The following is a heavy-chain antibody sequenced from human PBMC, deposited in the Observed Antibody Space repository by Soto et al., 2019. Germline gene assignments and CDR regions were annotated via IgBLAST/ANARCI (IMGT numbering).Heavy chain of an antibody. CDR1: GYTFTSYG. V-gene: IGHV1-18*01. J-gene: IGHJ6*02. CDR3: ARDGVGSVAGTTDYYYYGMDV. D-gene: IGHD6-19*01. Sequence: ASVKVSCKASGYTFTSYGISWVRQAPGQGLEWMGWISAYNGNTNYAQKLQGRVTMTTDTSTSTAYMELRSLRSDDTAVYYCARDGVGSVAGTTDYYYYGMDVWGQGTTDTVSS. CDR2: ISAYNGNT.